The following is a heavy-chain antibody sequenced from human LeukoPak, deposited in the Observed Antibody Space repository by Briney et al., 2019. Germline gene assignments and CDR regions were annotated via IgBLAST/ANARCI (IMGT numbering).Heavy chain of an antibody. D-gene: IGHD6-19*01. J-gene: IGHJ4*02. V-gene: IGHV3-48*01. CDR2: ISSSSSTI. Sequence: GGSLRLSCAASGFTFSSYSMNWVRQAPGKGLEWVSYISSSSSTIYYADSVKGRFTISRDNAKNSLYLQMNSLRAEDTAVYYCAKSYSSGSTWLDYWGQGTLVTVSS. CDR1: GFTFSSYS. CDR3: AKSYSSGSTWLDY.